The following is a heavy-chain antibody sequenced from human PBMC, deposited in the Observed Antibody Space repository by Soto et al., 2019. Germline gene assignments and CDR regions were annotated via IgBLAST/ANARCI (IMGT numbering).Heavy chain of an antibody. D-gene: IGHD3-16*01. CDR1: GDTFTSYY. CDR2: INPNGGSI. CDR3: ARSSGGVYGMIIEGTNWFAP. V-gene: IGHV1-46*01. Sequence: ASVKVSCKAPGDTFTSYYMHWVRQAPGHGLEWMGVINPNGGSIRFAQKFQGRVTMTRDTSRSTVYMELRGLTSEDTAVYYCARSSGGVYGMIIEGTNWFAPWGQGTLVTVSS. J-gene: IGHJ5*02.